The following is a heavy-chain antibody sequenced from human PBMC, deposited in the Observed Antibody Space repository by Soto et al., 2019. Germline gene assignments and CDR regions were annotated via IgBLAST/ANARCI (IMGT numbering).Heavy chain of an antibody. CDR3: TRGVRENNWNHGNFEY. D-gene: IGHD1-20*01. Sequence: ASVKVSCKASGYTFTSYYMHWVRQAPGQGLEWMGIINPSGGSTSYAQKFQGRLTLTGDTSTRTAFLELSSLRSEDTAVYYCTRGVRENNWNHGNFEYSGQGTQVTGSS. V-gene: IGHV1-46*01. CDR1: GYTFTSYY. CDR2: INPSGGST. J-gene: IGHJ4*02.